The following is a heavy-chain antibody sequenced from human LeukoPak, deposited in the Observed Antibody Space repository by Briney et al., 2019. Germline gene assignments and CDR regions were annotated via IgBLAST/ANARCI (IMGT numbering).Heavy chain of an antibody. CDR2: ISSSSSTI. V-gene: IGHV3-48*01. Sequence: GGSLRLSCAASGFTFSSYSMNWVRQAPGKGLEWVSYISSSSSTIYYADSVKGRFTISRDNAKNSLYLQMNSLRAEDTAVYYCARDSVLWFGESWESDAFDIWGQGTMVTVSS. J-gene: IGHJ3*02. CDR3: ARDSVLWFGESWESDAFDI. CDR1: GFTFSSYS. D-gene: IGHD3-10*01.